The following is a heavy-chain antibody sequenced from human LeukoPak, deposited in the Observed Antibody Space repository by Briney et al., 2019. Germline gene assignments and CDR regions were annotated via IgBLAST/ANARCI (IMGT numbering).Heavy chain of an antibody. D-gene: IGHD3-22*01. V-gene: IGHV3-11*01. CDR3: YDSGPPDF. CDR2: ISGSGGNI. J-gene: IGHJ4*02. CDR1: GFAFSDYY. Sequence: TGGSLRLSCAASGFAFSDYYMSWIRQAPGKGLEWVSHISGSGGNIYYTDSVKGRFTISRDNAKNSLYLQMNSLRAEDTAVYSCYDSGPPDFWGQGTLVTVSS.